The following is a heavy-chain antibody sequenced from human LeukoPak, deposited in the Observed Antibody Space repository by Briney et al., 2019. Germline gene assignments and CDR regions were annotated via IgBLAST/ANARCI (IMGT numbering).Heavy chain of an antibody. Sequence: GESLKISCKASGNSITTYWIGWVRQQPGKGLEWMGLIFPGDSDTKYSPSFQGQVTISADKSISTAYLQWSSLKASDTAMYYCARMTTVMGFDYWGQGTLVTVSS. CDR2: IFPGDSDT. CDR1: GNSITTYW. CDR3: ARMTTVMGFDY. V-gene: IGHV5-51*01. J-gene: IGHJ4*02. D-gene: IGHD4-17*01.